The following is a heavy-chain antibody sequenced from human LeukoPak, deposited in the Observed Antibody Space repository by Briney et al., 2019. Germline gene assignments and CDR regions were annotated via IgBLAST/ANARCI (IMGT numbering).Heavy chain of an antibody. Sequence: GGSLRLSCAASGFTFSSYAMSWVRQAPGKGLEWVSAISGSGGSTYYADSVKGRFTISRDNSKNTLYLQMNSLRAEDTGVYYCAKGHYGSGSYPEGFDYWGQGTLVTVSS. J-gene: IGHJ4*02. D-gene: IGHD3-10*01. V-gene: IGHV3-23*01. CDR1: GFTFSSYA. CDR3: AKGHYGSGSYPEGFDY. CDR2: ISGSGGST.